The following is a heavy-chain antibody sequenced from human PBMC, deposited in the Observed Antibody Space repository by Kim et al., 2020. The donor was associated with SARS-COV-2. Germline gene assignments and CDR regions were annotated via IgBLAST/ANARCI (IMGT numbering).Heavy chain of an antibody. CDR3: ARVRSRVGATTSFDY. J-gene: IGHJ4*02. D-gene: IGHD1-26*01. Sequence: QKFQGRVTMTRDTSISTAYMELSRLISDDTAVYYCARVRSRVGATTSFDYWGQGTLVTVSS. V-gene: IGHV1-2*02.